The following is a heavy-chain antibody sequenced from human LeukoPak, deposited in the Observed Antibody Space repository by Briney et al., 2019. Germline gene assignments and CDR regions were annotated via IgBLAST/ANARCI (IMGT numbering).Heavy chain of an antibody. J-gene: IGHJ4*02. CDR3: ARRTDY. CDR2: IYTSGST. V-gene: IGHV4-4*09. Sequence: SETLSLTCTVSGGSISSNYWSWIRQPPGKGLEWIGYIYTSGSTNYNPSLKSRVTISVDTSKNQFSLKLSSVTAADTAVYYCARRTDYWGQGTLVTVSS. D-gene: IGHD1-1*01. CDR1: GGSISSNY.